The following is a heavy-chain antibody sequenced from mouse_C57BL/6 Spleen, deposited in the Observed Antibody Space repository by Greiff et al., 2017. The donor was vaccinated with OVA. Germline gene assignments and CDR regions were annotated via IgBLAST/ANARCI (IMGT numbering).Heavy chain of an antibody. CDR3: AKSPITTVVAHFDY. J-gene: IGHJ2*01. V-gene: IGHV1-85*01. CDR1: GYTFTSYD. CDR2: IYPRDGST. D-gene: IGHD1-1*01. Sequence: QVQLQQSGPELVKPGASVKLSCKASGYTFTSYDINWVKQRPGQGLEWIGWIYPRDGSTKYNEKFKGKATLTVDTSSSTAYLELHSLTSEDSAVYFCAKSPITTVVAHFDYWGQGTTLTVSS.